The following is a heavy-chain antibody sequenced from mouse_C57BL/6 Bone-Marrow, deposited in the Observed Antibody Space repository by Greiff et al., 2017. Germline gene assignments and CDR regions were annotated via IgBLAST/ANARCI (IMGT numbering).Heavy chain of an antibody. D-gene: IGHD3-3*01. CDR3: ARGRAMDY. Sequence: EVKLVESGGGLVQPGGSLKLSCAASGFTFSDYGMAWVRQAPRKGPEWVAFISNLAYSIYYADTVTGRFTISRENAKSTLYLEMSSLRSEDTAMYYCARGRAMDYWGKGTTVTVSS. CDR2: ISNLAYSI. CDR1: GFTFSDYG. V-gene: IGHV5-15*01. J-gene: IGHJ4*01.